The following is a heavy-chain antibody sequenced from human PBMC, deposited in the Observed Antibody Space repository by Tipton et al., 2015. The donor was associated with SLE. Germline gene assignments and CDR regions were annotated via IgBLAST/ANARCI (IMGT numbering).Heavy chain of an antibody. CDR1: GGSISSSSSYY. CDR3: ARDFRAAAQG. J-gene: IGHJ4*02. Sequence: TLSLTCAVYGGSISSSSSYYWAWIRQPPGKGVEWIGEINHRGSTNYNPSLKSRVTISVETSKNQFSLKLSSVTAADTAVYYCARDFRAAAQGWGQGTLVTVSS. CDR2: INHRGST. D-gene: IGHD2-2*01. V-gene: IGHV4-34*01.